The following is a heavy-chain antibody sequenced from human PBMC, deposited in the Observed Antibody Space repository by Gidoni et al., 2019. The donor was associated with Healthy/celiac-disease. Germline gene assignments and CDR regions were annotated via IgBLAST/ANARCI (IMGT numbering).Heavy chain of an antibody. CDR3: ARHVDSSGWFDY. Sequence: QLQLQESGPGLVKPSETLSLTCTVSGGSLSSSSYYWGWIRQPPGKGLEWIGSIYYSGSTYYNPSLKSRVTISVDTSKNQFSLKLSSVTAADTAVYYCARHVDSSGWFDYWGQGTLVTVSS. D-gene: IGHD6-19*01. V-gene: IGHV4-39*01. CDR1: GGSLSSSSYY. CDR2: IYYSGST. J-gene: IGHJ4*02.